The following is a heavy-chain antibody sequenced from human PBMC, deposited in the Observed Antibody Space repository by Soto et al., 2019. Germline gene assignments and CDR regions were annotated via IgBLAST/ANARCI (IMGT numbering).Heavy chain of an antibody. D-gene: IGHD3-16*01. CDR1: GFTFSSYA. Sequence: GGSLRLSCAASGFTFSSYAMGWVRQAPGKGLEWVSAISGSGGSTYYADSVKGRFTISRDNSKNTLYLQMNSLRAEDTAVYYCAKDPTDYVWGSAGPAEYFQHWGQGTLVTVS. CDR3: AKDPTDYVWGSAGPAEYFQH. V-gene: IGHV3-23*01. CDR2: ISGSGGST. J-gene: IGHJ1*01.